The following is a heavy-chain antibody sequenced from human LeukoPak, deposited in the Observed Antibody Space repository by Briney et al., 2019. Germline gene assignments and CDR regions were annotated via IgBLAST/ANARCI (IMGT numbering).Heavy chain of an antibody. D-gene: IGHD6-19*01. CDR2: IRYDGSNK. J-gene: IGHJ4*02. CDR3: AKGIAVAGIRVSGSYFDY. Sequence: PGVSLRLSCAASGFTFSSYGMHWVRQAPGKGLEWVAFIRYDGSNKYYADSVKGRFTISRDNSKNTLYLQMNSLRAEDTAVYYCAKGIAVAGIRVSGSYFDYWGQGTLVTVSS. V-gene: IGHV3-30*02. CDR1: GFTFSSYG.